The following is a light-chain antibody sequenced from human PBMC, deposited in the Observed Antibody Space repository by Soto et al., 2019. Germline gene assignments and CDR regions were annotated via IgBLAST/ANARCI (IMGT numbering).Light chain of an antibody. CDR3: MQGTHWPWT. CDR1: QGLVYSDGNIY. CDR2: MIS. Sequence: DVVMTQSPLSLPVTLGQSASISCKSTQGLVYSDGNIYLNWFHQRPGQSPRRLIYMISKRDSGVPDRFIGSGSGTDFPLTISRVEAEDVGVYYCMQGTHWPWTFGQGTKVEMK. V-gene: IGKV2-30*01. J-gene: IGKJ1*01.